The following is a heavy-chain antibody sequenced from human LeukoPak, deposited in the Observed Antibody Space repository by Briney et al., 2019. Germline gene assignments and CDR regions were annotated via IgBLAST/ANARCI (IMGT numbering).Heavy chain of an antibody. CDR3: AKDMGPYYGDDPY. CDR1: GVTLSSFA. V-gene: IGHV3-9*01. Sequence: PGGSLRLSCAASGVTLSSFAMSWARQAPGKGLEWVSGISWNSGSIGYADSVKGRFTISRDNAKNSLYLQMNSLRAEDTALYYCAKDMGPYYGDDPYWGQGTLVTVSS. D-gene: IGHD4-17*01. J-gene: IGHJ4*02. CDR2: ISWNSGSI.